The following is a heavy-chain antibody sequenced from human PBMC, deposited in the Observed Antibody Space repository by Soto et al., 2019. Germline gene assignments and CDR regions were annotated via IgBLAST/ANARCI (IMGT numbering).Heavy chain of an antibody. D-gene: IGHD3-10*01. CDR3: ARVALLWFGDPQRYYFDY. J-gene: IGHJ4*02. CDR2: ISAYNGNT. V-gene: IGHV1-18*01. CDR1: GYTLSSYG. Sequence: GAPGKGSCKGSGYTLSSYGITWGRQGPGQRVEWMGWISAYNGNTNYAQKLQGRVTMTTDTSTSTAYMELRSLRSDDTAVYYCARVALLWFGDPQRYYFDYWGQGTLVTVSS.